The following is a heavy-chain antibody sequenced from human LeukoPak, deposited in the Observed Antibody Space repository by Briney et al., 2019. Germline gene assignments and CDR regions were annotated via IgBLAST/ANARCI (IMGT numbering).Heavy chain of an antibody. CDR3: ARSSGTNSGGWFAP. CDR1: RYSISSGYY. J-gene: IGHJ5*02. D-gene: IGHD1-26*01. V-gene: IGHV4-38-2*02. CDR2: IDHSGRT. Sequence: SETLSLTCTVSRYSISSGYYWGWVRPPPGKGLEWVGRIDHSGRTYHDPSLKSRVTISGDTSKDQFSLNVNSVAAADTAVYYCARSSGTNSGGWFAPWGQETLVTVYS.